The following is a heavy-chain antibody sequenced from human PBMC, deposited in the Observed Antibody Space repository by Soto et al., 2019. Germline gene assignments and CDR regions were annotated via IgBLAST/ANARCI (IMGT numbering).Heavy chain of an antibody. CDR1: GYSFTSYW. Sequence: GESLKISCKGSGYSFTSYWISWVRQMPGKGLEWMGRIDPSDSYTNYSPSFQGHVTISADKSISTAYLQWSSLKASDTAMYYCARQEYSYGPGYYYYGMDVWGQGTTVTVSS. J-gene: IGHJ6*02. CDR2: IDPSDSYT. CDR3: ARQEYSYGPGYYYYGMDV. V-gene: IGHV5-10-1*01. D-gene: IGHD5-18*01.